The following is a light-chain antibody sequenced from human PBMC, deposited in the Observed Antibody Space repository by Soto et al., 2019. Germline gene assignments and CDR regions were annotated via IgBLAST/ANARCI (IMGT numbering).Light chain of an antibody. CDR3: QQSYSTTWT. Sequence: DNQMTQSPATLSASVGDRVTITCRASQSVRSWLAWYQQKPGKAPKLLIYAASSLQSGVPSRFSGSGSETDFTLTISSLQPEDFATYSCQQSYSTTWTFGQGTKVDIK. CDR1: QSVRSW. CDR2: AAS. J-gene: IGKJ1*01. V-gene: IGKV1-39*01.